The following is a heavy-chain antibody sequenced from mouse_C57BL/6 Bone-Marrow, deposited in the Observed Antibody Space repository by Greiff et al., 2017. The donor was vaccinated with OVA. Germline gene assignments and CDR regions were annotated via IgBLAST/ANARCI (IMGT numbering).Heavy chain of an antibody. CDR2: ISSGGSYT. CDR3: ARRSTRGYFDV. CDR1: GFTFSSYC. J-gene: IGHJ1*03. V-gene: IGHV5-6*01. Sequence: EVQRVESGGDLVKPGGSLKLSCAASGFTFSSYCMSWVRQTPDKRLEWVATISSGGSYTYYPDSVKGRFTISRDNAKNTLYLQMSSLKSEDTAMYYGARRSTRGYFDVWGTGTTVTVAS. D-gene: IGHD5-1*01.